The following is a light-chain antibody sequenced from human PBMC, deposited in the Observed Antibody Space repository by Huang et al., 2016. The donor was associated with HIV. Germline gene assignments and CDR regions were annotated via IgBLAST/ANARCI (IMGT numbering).Light chain of an antibody. Sequence: EIVLTQSPGTLSLSPGERVTLSCRASQSVTNNYLAWYQQKPGQAPRLLIYGAANRATGIPDRFSGSGSGTDFTLTVTRLEPEDSAVYFCQHYANSLQELQELTFGGGTKVEIK. CDR2: GAA. CDR3: QHYANSLQELQELT. V-gene: IGKV3-20*01. CDR1: QSVTNNY. J-gene: IGKJ4*01.